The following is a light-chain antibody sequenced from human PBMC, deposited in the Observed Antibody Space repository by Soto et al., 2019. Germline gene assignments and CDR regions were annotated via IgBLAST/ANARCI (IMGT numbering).Light chain of an antibody. J-gene: IGKJ1*01. CDR3: QQYGSSPE. CDR1: QSVSSSY. Sequence: EIVLPQSPGTLSLSPGERATLSCRASQSVSSSYLAWYQQKPGQAPRLLIYGASSRATGIPDRFSGSGSGTDFTLTISRLEPEDFAVYYCQQYGSSPEFGQGTKVDI. V-gene: IGKV3-20*01. CDR2: GAS.